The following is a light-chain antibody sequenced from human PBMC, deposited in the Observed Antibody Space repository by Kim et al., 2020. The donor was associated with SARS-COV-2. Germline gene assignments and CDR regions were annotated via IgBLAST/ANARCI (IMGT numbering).Light chain of an antibody. CDR3: QQYGSSPT. Sequence: LTPGERATLSGRASQSVSSNYVAWYQQRPGQAPRLLIFDASSRATGIPDRFSGSGSGTDFTLTISRLEPEDFAVYFCQQYGSSPTFGHGTKVDIK. CDR2: DAS. CDR1: QSVSSNY. V-gene: IGKV3-20*01. J-gene: IGKJ1*01.